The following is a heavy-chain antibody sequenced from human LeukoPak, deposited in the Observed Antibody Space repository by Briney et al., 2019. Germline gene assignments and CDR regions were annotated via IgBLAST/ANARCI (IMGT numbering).Heavy chain of an antibody. J-gene: IGHJ4*02. CDR2: ISGNGGST. V-gene: IGHV3-23*01. Sequence: PGGSLRLSCAASGFTFSSYSMNWVRQTPGKGLEWVSAISGNGGSTYYADSVKGRFTISRDNSKNTLYLLMHSLRTEDAAMYYCARGDPLGRLDTLDFDYWGQGTLVTVSS. D-gene: IGHD3-3*01. CDR3: ARGDPLGRLDTLDFDY. CDR1: GFTFSSYS.